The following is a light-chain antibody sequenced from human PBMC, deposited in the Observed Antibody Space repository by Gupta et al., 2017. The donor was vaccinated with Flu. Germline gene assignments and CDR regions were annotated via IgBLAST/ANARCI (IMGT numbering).Light chain of an antibody. V-gene: IGKV4-1*01. Sequence: DIVMTQSPDSLAVSLGERATINCKSSQPVVSGSAGKSFLSWFQQKPGQPPKLIIYKTSTLESGVPDRFSGSGSGTHFTLSINSLQAEDVAVYYCQAYSNSPLYSFGRGTKVEI. CDR1: QPVVSGSAGKSF. J-gene: IGKJ2*01. CDR3: QAYSNSPLYS. CDR2: KTS.